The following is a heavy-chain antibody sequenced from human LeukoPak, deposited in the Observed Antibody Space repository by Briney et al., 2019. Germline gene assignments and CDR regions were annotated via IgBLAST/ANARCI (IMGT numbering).Heavy chain of an antibody. CDR3: ARDLDNVFWSGYDWGGGDV. V-gene: IGHV3-48*01. CDR2: ISSSSTI. D-gene: IGHD3-3*01. Sequence: GGSLRLSCAASGFTFSSYSMNWVRQAPGKGLEWVSYISSSSTIYYADSVKGRFTISRDNAKNSLYLQMNSLRAEDTAVYYCARDLDNVFWSGYDWGGGDVWGQGTTVTVSS. J-gene: IGHJ6*02. CDR1: GFTFSSYS.